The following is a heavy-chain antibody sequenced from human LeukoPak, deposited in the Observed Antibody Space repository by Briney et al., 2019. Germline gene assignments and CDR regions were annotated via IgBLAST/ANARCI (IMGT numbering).Heavy chain of an antibody. V-gene: IGHV4-59*01. J-gene: IGHJ4*02. CDR1: GGSTSSYY. Sequence: PSETLSLTCTVSGGSTSSYYWNWIRQPPGKGVEWLGYIHYSGTTNHNPSLKSRVTISLDTSRNQFSLRLSSVTAADTAVYYCARMADGYNYFDYWGQGILVTVSA. CDR3: ARMADGYNYFDY. CDR2: IHYSGTT. D-gene: IGHD5-24*01.